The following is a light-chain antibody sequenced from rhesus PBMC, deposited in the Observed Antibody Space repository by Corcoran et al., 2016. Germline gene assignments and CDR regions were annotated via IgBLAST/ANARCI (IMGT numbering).Light chain of an antibody. Sequence: DIQMTQSPSSLSASVGDRVTITCRASQGITNDLAWYQQKTGETPKLLIYEASTLQSGIPSRLSGSGSGTDFTLTISSLQSEDFATYYCQHYYTTPYSCGQGTKVEIK. V-gene: IGKV1-25*01. CDR3: QHYYTTPYS. J-gene: IGKJ2*01. CDR1: QGITND. CDR2: EAS.